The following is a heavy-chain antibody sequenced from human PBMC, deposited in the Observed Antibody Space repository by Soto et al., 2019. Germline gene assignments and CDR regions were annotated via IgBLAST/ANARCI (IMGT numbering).Heavy chain of an antibody. CDR2: INHSGST. Sequence: SETLSLTCAGYGGSFSGYYWSGIRQPPGKGLEWIGEINHSGSTNYNPSLKSRVTISVDTSKNQFSLKLSSVTAADTAVYYCAIYDFWSGYDFRGQGTLVTVSS. J-gene: IGHJ4*02. CDR1: GGSFSGYY. V-gene: IGHV4-34*01. CDR3: AIYDFWSGYDF. D-gene: IGHD3-3*01.